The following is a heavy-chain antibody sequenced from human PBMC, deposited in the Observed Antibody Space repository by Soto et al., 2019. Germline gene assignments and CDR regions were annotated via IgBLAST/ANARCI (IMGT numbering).Heavy chain of an antibody. Sequence: HPGGSLRLSCAASGFTFNNHAMAWVRQAPGKGLEWLSSIGHSGYSINYGDSVKGRFTISRDNSKNMVFLEMNGLRAEDTAVYYCARSDDKDILTGCYKWGQGALVTVSS. CDR1: GFTFNNHA. D-gene: IGHD3-9*01. J-gene: IGHJ4*02. CDR2: IGHSGYSI. CDR3: ARSDDKDILTGCYK. V-gene: IGHV3-23*01.